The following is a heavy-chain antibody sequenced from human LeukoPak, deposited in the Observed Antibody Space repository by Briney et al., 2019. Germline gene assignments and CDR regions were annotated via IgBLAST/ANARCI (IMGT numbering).Heavy chain of an antibody. Sequence: MQRGGSLRLSCAASGFTVSSIYMSWVRQAPGKGLEWVSVIYGGGGTYYTDSVKGRFTISRDNSKNTLYLQMNSLRVEDTAMYYCARGVVAAYAFDIWGHGTMVTVSS. V-gene: IGHV3-53*01. J-gene: IGHJ3*02. CDR2: IYGGGGT. CDR3: ARGVVAAYAFDI. D-gene: IGHD6-19*01. CDR1: GFTVSSIY.